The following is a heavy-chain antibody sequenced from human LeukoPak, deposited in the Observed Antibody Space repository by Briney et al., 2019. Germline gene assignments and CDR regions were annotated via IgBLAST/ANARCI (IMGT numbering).Heavy chain of an antibody. D-gene: IGHD6-13*01. CDR3: ARDYSSRLLDY. CDR2: IKQDGSEK. V-gene: IGHV3-7*01. CDR1: GFTFSSYW. J-gene: IGHJ4*02. Sequence: GGSLRLSCAASGFTFSSYWMSWVRQAPGKGLEWVANIKQDGSEKYYVDSAKGRFTISRDNAKNSLYLQMNSLRAEDTAVYYCARDYSSRLLDYWGQGTLVTVSS.